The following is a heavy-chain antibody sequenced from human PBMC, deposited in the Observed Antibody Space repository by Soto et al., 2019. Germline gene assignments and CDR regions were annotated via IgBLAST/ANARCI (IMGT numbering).Heavy chain of an antibody. J-gene: IGHJ6*02. Sequence: SQTLSLTCAISGDSVSSNSAAWNWIRQSPSRGLEWLGRTYYRSKWYNDSAVSVESRITINPDPSKNQFSLQLNSVTPDDTAIYYCARGLTYSASASPPCGVDVWRQGTTVTV. V-gene: IGHV6-1*01. CDR2: TYYRSKWYN. CDR1: GDSVSSNSAA. CDR3: ARGLTYSASASPPCGVDV. D-gene: IGHD7-27*01.